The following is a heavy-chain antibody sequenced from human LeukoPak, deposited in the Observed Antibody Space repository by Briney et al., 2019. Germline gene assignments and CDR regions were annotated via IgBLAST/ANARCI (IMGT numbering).Heavy chain of an antibody. V-gene: IGHV4-61*01. CDR1: GGSVFSGSHY. CDR3: ARVEYQLLGRYYYYGLDV. D-gene: IGHD2-2*01. CDR2: ISHTGST. Sequence: SEPLSLTCTVSGGSVFSGSHYWSWIRQPPGKGMEWIGYISHTGSTNYNPSLKSRVTMLIDTSKNQFSLRLSSVTAADTAMYYCARVEYQLLGRYYYYGLDVWGQGTTVTVSS. J-gene: IGHJ6*02.